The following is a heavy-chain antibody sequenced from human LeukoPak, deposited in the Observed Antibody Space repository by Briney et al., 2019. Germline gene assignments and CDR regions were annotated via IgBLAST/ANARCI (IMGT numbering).Heavy chain of an antibody. J-gene: IGHJ4*02. CDR1: GFTFDNYA. V-gene: IGHV3-30-3*01. D-gene: IGHD3-10*01. CDR2: ISYDGSNK. CDR3: ASGYTYYYGSGIYY. Sequence: PGGSLRLSCAVSGFTFDNYAMHWVRQAPGKGLEWVAVISYDGSNKYYADSVKGRFTISRDNSKNSLYLQMNSLRAEDTAVYYCASGYTYYYGSGIYYWGQGTLVTVSS.